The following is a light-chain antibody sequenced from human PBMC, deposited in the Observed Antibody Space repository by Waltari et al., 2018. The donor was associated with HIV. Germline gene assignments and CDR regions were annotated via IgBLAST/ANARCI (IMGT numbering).Light chain of an antibody. CDR1: QSVSSSY. J-gene: IGKJ1*01. CDR2: GAS. CDR3: QQYGSSLWT. Sequence: ELVLTQSPGTLSLSPGERVTISCRASQSVSSSYLAWYQQKPGQAPRLLIYGASSRATGIPDRFSGSGSGTDFTLTISRLEPEDFAVYYCQQYGSSLWTFGQGTKVEIK. V-gene: IGKV3-20*01.